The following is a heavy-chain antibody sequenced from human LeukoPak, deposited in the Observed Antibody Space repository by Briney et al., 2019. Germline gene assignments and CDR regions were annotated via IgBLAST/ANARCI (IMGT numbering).Heavy chain of an antibody. D-gene: IGHD6-13*01. CDR3: ARDRYAIAAALNDH. Sequence: GGSLRLSCAASGFTVSSNYMSWVRQAPGKGLEGVSYISSSSSTIYYADSVKGRFTISRDNAKNSLYLQMNSLRDEDTAVYYCARDRYAIAAALNDHWGQGTLVTVSS. CDR2: ISSSSSTI. J-gene: IGHJ4*02. CDR1: GFTVSSNY. V-gene: IGHV3-48*02.